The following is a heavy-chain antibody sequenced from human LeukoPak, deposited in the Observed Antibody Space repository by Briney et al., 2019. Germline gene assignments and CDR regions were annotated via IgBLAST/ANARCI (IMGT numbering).Heavy chain of an antibody. CDR2: MLDTVTT. D-gene: IGHD5-18*01. Sequence: SETLSLTCAVSGASMNTHYWSWIRQPPGKGLEWIGYMLDTVTTKDNPSLKSRFTLSADTSKNQFSLRLTSVTAADTAVYYCATIKRGDIFGYFDFWGQGIPVTVSS. V-gene: IGHV4-59*11. CDR1: GASMNTHY. CDR3: ATIKRGDIFGYFDF. J-gene: IGHJ4*02.